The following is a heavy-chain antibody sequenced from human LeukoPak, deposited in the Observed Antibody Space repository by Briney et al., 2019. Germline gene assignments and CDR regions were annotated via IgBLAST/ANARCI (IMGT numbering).Heavy chain of an antibody. CDR1: GYTFTCYY. CDR2: INPNRGGT. J-gene: IGHJ4*02. CDR3: ARSSSPFRYYSHY. D-gene: IGHD6-13*01. Sequence: ASVKVSCKASGYTFTCYYMHWVRQAPGQGREGMGWINPNRGGTNYAQKFQGRVTMTRDTSISTAYMELSRLRSDDTAVYYCARSSSPFRYYSHYWGEGTLVTVSS. V-gene: IGHV1-2*02.